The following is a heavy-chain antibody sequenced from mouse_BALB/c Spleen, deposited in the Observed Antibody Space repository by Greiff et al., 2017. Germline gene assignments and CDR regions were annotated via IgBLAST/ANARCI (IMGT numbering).Heavy chain of an antibody. J-gene: IGHJ4*01. CDR2: IYPGDGDT. V-gene: IGHV1-80*01. Sequence: QVQLKQSGAELVRPGSSVKISCKASGYAFSSYWMNWVKQRPGQGLEWIGQIYPGDGDTNYNGKFKGKATLTADKSSSTAYMQLSSLTSEDSAVYFCAKIQVDAMDYWGQGTSVTVSS. CDR1: GYAFSSYW. CDR3: AKIQVDAMDY. D-gene: IGHD1-1*01.